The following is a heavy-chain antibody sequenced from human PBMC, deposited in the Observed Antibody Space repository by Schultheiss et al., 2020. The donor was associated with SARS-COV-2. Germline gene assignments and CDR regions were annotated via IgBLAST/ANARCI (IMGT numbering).Heavy chain of an antibody. CDR2: IYYSGST. D-gene: IGHD3-22*01. V-gene: IGHV4-59*12. CDR1: GGSISSYY. Sequence: SETLSLTCTVSGGSISSYYWSWIRQPPGKGLEWIGYIYYSGSTNYNPPLKSRVTISVDTSKNQFSLKLSSVTAADTAVYYCARGAYDSSGYSPQHWGQGTLVTVSS. J-gene: IGHJ1*01. CDR3: ARGAYDSSGYSPQH.